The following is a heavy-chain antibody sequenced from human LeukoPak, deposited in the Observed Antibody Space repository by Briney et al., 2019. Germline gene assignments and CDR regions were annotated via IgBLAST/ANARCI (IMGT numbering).Heavy chain of an antibody. Sequence: GGSLRLSCAGSGFIFSDYVMSWVRQAPGKGLEWVSASGTGGRTYYAGSVKGRFTISRDNSKKTVSLQMDGLRAEDTATFYCAKSSAATTKWIDSWGQGTQVIVSS. CDR1: GFIFSDYV. CDR3: AKSSAATTKWIDS. D-gene: IGHD6-25*01. CDR2: SGTGGRT. J-gene: IGHJ4*02. V-gene: IGHV3-23*01.